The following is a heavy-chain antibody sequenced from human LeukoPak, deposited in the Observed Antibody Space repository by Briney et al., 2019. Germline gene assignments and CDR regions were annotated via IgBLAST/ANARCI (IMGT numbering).Heavy chain of an antibody. Sequence: GGSLRLSCAASGFTFTSYAMSWVRQAPGKGLEWVSAISGSGGSTYYADSVKGRFTISRDNSKNTVDLQMSSLRVDDSAIYYCVRGPPTPGFFHFFFWGQGTLATVSS. CDR2: ISGSGGST. CDR3: VRGPPTPGFFHFFF. J-gene: IGHJ4*02. CDR1: GFTFTSYA. D-gene: IGHD2-15*01. V-gene: IGHV3-23*01.